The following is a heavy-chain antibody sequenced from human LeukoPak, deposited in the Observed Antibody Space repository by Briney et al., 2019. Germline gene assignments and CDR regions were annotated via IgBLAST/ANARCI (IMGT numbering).Heavy chain of an antibody. CDR1: GYSISSGYY. CDR2: IFHSGST. Sequence: SETLSLTRTVSGYSISSGYYWGWIRQPPGKGLEWIGSIFHSGSTYYNPSLKSRVTISVDTSKNQFSLKLSSVTAADTAVYYCARHIVVVVAARKNNWFDPWGQGTLVTVSS. D-gene: IGHD2-15*01. J-gene: IGHJ5*02. CDR3: ARHIVVVVAARKNNWFDP. V-gene: IGHV4-38-2*02.